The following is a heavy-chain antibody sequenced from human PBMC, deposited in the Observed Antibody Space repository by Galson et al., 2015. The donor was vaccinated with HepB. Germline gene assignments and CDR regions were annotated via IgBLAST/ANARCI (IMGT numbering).Heavy chain of an antibody. V-gene: IGHV6-1*01. CDR3: TRGRDSTLDY. CDR1: GDSVSTNSAA. D-gene: IGHD5-24*01. Sequence: CAISGDSVSTNSAAWTWIRQSPSRGLEWLGRTYYRSKWYNDYAVSVKSRITINPDTSKNQFSLQLNSVTPEDTAVYYCTRGRDSTLDYWGQGTLVTVSS. J-gene: IGHJ4*02. CDR2: TYYRSKWYN.